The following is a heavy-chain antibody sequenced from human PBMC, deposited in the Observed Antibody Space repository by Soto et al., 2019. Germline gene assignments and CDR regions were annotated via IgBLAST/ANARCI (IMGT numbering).Heavy chain of an antibody. D-gene: IGHD1-26*01. J-gene: IGHJ4*02. Sequence: QVQLVESGGGLVKPGGSLRLSCAASGFTFSDYYMSWIRQAPGKGLEWVSYIGRSGSNIHYADSVKGRFTISRDNAKNSMYLQRNSLRAEDTAVYYGARVWGGGSHAYWGQGTLVTVSS. V-gene: IGHV3-11*01. CDR3: ARVWGGGSHAY. CDR1: GFTFSDYY. CDR2: IGRSGSNI.